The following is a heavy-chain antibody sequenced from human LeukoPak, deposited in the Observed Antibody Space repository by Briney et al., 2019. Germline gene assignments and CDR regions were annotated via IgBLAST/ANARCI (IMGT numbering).Heavy chain of an antibody. CDR3: ARLERSSTYGPYFDY. D-gene: IGHD4-17*01. CDR2: ISSDGSQK. V-gene: IGHV3-30*03. CDR1: GFTFSSYA. J-gene: IGHJ4*02. Sequence: GRSLRLSCAASGFTFSSYAMHWVRQAPGKGLEWVAIISSDGSQKFYADSVKGRFTISRDNAKNTLYLQMNSLRAEDTAVYYCARLERSSTYGPYFDYWGQGTLVTVSS.